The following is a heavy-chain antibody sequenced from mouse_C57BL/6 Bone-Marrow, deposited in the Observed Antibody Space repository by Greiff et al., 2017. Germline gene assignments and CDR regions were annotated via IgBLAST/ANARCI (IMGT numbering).Heavy chain of an antibody. CDR3: AREVATDYYAMDY. D-gene: IGHD1-1*02. Sequence: EVNLVESGGGLVKPGGSLKLSCAASGFTFSSYAMSWVRQTPEKRLEWVATISDGGSYTYYPDNVKGRFTISRDNAKNNLYLQMSHLKSEDTAMYYCAREVATDYYAMDYWGQGTSVTVSS. CDR1: GFTFSSYA. CDR2: ISDGGSYT. V-gene: IGHV5-4*01. J-gene: IGHJ4*01.